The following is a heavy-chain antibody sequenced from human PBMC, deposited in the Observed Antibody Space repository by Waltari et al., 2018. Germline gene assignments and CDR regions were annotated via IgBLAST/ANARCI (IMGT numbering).Heavy chain of an antibody. CDR3: ARVTAAADAFDI. V-gene: IGHV4-39*07. Sequence: QLQLQESSPGLVKPSETLSLTCTVSGGSISSSSYYWGWIRQPPGKGLEWIGSIYYSGSTYYNPSLKSRVTISVDTSKNQFSLKLSSVTAADTAVYYCARVTAAADAFDIWGQGTMVTVSS. CDR1: GGSISSSSYY. D-gene: IGHD6-13*01. CDR2: IYYSGST. J-gene: IGHJ3*02.